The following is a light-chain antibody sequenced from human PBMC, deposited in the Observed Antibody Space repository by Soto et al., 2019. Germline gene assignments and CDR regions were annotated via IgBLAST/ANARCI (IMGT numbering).Light chain of an antibody. V-gene: IGKV1-5*01. CDR1: QSISSW. J-gene: IGKJ1*01. CDR3: QQYTDTNNPWM. CDR2: DAS. Sequence: IHMTQSPSTLSASVGDRVTITRRASQSISSWLAWYKQKPGKAPQLLIYDASSLESGVPSRFSGSGSRTEFTLIISGLQPEDSATYYCQQYTDTNNPWMFGQGTKVDIK.